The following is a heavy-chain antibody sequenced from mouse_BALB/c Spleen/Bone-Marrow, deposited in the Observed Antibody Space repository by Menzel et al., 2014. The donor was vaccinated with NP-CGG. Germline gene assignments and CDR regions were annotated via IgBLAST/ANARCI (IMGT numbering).Heavy chain of an antibody. V-gene: IGHV1-54*03. D-gene: IGHD2-1*01. CDR3: AREGYYGLDY. J-gene: IGHJ2*01. CDR1: GYAFSNYL. Sequence: QVQLKESGAKLVRPGTSVKVSCKASGYAFSNYLIEWFKQRPGQGLEWIGVINPGSGGTNFNEKFRGKATLTADKSSSTAYMQFNSLTSDDSAVYFCAREGYYGLDYWGQGPTLTVSS. CDR2: INPGSGGT.